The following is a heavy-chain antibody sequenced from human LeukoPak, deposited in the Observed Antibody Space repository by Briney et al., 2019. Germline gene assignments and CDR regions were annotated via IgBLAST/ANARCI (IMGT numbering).Heavy chain of an antibody. CDR2: ISRSGSTK. Sequence: GGSLRLSCAASGFTFSDYNMRWIRQAPGKGLEGVSSISRSGSTKYYADSVKGRFTVSRDNAKNSLFLQMNSLRAEDTAVYYCARVLRYCSGGNCYSGGLGYMDVWAKGPRSPSP. V-gene: IGHV3-11*01. D-gene: IGHD2-15*01. J-gene: IGHJ6*03. CDR1: GFTFSDYN. CDR3: ARVLRYCSGGNCYSGGLGYMDV.